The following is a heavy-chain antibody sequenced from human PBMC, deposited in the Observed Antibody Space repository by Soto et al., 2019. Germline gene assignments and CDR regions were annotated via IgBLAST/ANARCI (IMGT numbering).Heavy chain of an antibody. J-gene: IGHJ3*02. D-gene: IGHD6-19*01. CDR3: ARDQSGWYFYAFDI. V-gene: IGHV1-18*01. CDR1: GYTFTSYG. CDR2: ISAYNGNT. Sequence: ASVKVSCKASGYTFTSYGISWVRQAPGQGLEWMGWISAYNGNTNYAQKLQGRVTMTTDTSTSTAYMELRSLRSDNTAVYYCARDQSGWYFYAFDIWGQGTMVTVSS.